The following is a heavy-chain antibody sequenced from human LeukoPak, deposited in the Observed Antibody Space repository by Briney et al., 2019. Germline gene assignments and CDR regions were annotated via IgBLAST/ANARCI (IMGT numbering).Heavy chain of an antibody. D-gene: IGHD2-8*01. Sequence: NPGGSLRLSCAVSGFTSSNAGLSRVRQAPGKGLEWVGLIRDKPDGGTTDYAAPVKVRFTISRDDSKSMLYLQMNSLKTEDTAVYYCTTDNGPGMDDWGQGTPVTVSS. V-gene: IGHV3-15*01. CDR1: GFTSSNAG. CDR3: TTDNGPGMDD. J-gene: IGHJ6*02. CDR2: IRDKPDGGTT.